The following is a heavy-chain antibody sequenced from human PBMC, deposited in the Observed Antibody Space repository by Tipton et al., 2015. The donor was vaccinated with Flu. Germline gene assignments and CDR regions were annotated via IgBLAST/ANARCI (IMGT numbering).Heavy chain of an antibody. CDR1: GYSISSGYY. CDR3: ARDPSLGMPEYFDH. V-gene: IGHV4-38-2*02. J-gene: IGHJ4*02. Sequence: PGLVKPSETLSLTCGVSGYSISSGYYWGWIRQPPGKGLEWIGSVSHSGSTYYNPSLTSRVTISIDTFKTQFSLQVRSVTAADTAVYYRARDPSLGMPEYFDHRGQGILVTASS. CDR2: VSHSGST. D-gene: IGHD2-2*01.